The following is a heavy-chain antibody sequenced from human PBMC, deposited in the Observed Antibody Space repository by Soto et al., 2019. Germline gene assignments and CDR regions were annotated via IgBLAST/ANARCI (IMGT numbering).Heavy chain of an antibody. CDR3: ARDAPSRITMVRAVRHAFDI. D-gene: IGHD3-10*01. J-gene: IGHJ3*02. CDR1: GGSISRSNW. CDR2: IYHRGRT. V-gene: IGHV4-4*02. Sequence: PSETLSLTCAVSGGSISRSNWRSWVRQPPGKGLEWIGEIYHRGRTNYNSSLKSRVPISVDKSKNQYYLKLSSVTAADTAVYYCARDAPSRITMVRAVRHAFDIWGQGTMVTVSS.